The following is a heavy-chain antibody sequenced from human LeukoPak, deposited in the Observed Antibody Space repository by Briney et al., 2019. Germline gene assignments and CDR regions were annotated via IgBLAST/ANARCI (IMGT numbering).Heavy chain of an antibody. Sequence: QPSETLSLTCTVSGGSISSYYWSWIRQPPGKGLEWIGYIYYSGSTNYNPSLKSRVTISVDTSKNQFSLKLSSVTAADTAVYYCARDLGYDGFDWAPWGQGTLVTVSS. J-gene: IGHJ5*02. D-gene: IGHD5-12*01. CDR2: IYYSGST. CDR1: GGSISSYY. V-gene: IGHV4-59*12. CDR3: ARDLGYDGFDWAP.